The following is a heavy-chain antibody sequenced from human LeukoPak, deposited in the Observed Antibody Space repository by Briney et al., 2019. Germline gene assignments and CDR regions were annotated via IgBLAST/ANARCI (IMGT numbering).Heavy chain of an antibody. CDR1: GFTFSSYS. J-gene: IGHJ6*03. CDR3: ARAAYSGYDLFYYYYYMDV. V-gene: IGHV3-21*01. D-gene: IGHD5-12*01. Sequence: GGSLRLSCAASGFTFSSYSMNWVRQAPGKGLEWVLFISSSSSYIYYADSLQGRFTISRDNAKNSLYLQMNSLRAEDTAVYYCARAAYSGYDLFYYYYYMDVWGKGTTVTVSS. CDR2: ISSSSSYI.